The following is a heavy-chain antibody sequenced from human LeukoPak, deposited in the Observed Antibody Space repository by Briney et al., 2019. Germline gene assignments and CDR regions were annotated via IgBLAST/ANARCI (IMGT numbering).Heavy chain of an antibody. CDR1: GGSISSSSYY. V-gene: IGHV4-39*01. CDR2: IYYGGST. CDR3: ARTPKSYSPRGYFDY. J-gene: IGHJ4*02. Sequence: SETLSLTCTVSGGSISSSSYYWGWIRQPPGKGLEWIGSIYYGGSTYYNPSLKSRVTISVDTSKNQFSLKLSSVTAADTAVYYCARTPKSYSPRGYFDYWGQGTLVTVSS. D-gene: IGHD5-18*01.